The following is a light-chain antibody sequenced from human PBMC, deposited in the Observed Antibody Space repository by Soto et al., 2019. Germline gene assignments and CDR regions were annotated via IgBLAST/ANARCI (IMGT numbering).Light chain of an antibody. CDR3: CSYAGSSTFVV. CDR2: EGS. V-gene: IGLV2-23*03. Sequence: QSVLTQPASVSGSPGQSITISCTGTSSDFGSYNLVSWYQQHPGKAPKLMIYEGSKRPSGVSNRFSGSKSGNTASLTISGLQAEDEADHYCCSYAGSSTFVVFGGGTKLTVL. CDR1: SSDFGSYNL. J-gene: IGLJ2*01.